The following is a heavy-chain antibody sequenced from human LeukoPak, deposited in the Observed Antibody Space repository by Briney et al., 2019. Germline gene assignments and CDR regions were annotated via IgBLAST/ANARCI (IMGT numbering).Heavy chain of an antibody. D-gene: IGHD3-9*01. CDR3: AKDRYDILTGYSEAYFDY. J-gene: IGHJ4*02. Sequence: GGSLRLSCAASGFTFLSYGMHWVRQAPGKGLEWVAFIRSDGNNKYYADSVKGRFTISRDNSKNTLYLQMNSLRTEDTAVYYCAKDRYDILTGYSEAYFDYWGQGTLVTVSS. V-gene: IGHV3-30*02. CDR1: GFTFLSYG. CDR2: IRSDGNNK.